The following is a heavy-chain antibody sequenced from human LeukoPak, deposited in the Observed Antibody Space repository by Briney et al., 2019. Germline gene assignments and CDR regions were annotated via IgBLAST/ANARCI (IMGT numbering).Heavy chain of an antibody. Sequence: SVKVSCKASGGTFSSYAISWVRQAPGQGLEWMGGIIPIFGTANYAQKFQGRVTITADESTSTACMELSSLRSEDTAVYYCAGTGTKTYYYDSSGYYYDWGQGTLVTVSS. CDR1: GGTFSSYA. J-gene: IGHJ4*02. D-gene: IGHD3-22*01. V-gene: IGHV1-69*13. CDR3: AGTGTKTYYYDSSGYYYD. CDR2: IIPIFGTA.